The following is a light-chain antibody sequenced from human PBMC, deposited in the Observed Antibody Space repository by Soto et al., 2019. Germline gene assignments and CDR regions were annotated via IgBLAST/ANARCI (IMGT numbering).Light chain of an antibody. J-gene: IGKJ1*01. CDR3: QQYNSYRA. V-gene: IGKV1-5*03. CDR2: KAS. CDR1: ESIDGL. Sequence: DIQMTQSPSTLSASVGDRVTITCRASESIDGLFSWHQQKPGRAPNLLISKASSVESGAPSRFSGSGFGKEFTPTISSLQPDDFATYYCQQYNSYRAFGQGTKVDI.